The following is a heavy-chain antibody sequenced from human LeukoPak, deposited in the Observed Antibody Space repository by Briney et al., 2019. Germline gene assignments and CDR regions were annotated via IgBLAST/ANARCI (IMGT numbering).Heavy chain of an antibody. D-gene: IGHD4-17*01. CDR1: GGSISSGGYY. CDR2: IYYSGST. CDR3: AVTTVTWYDMDV. Sequence: SQTLSLTCTVSGGSISSGGYYWSWIRQHPGKGLEWIGYIYYSGSTYYNPSLKSRVTISVDTSKNQFSLKLSSVTAADTAVYYCAVTTVTWYDMDVWGQGTTVTVSS. J-gene: IGHJ6*02. V-gene: IGHV4-31*03.